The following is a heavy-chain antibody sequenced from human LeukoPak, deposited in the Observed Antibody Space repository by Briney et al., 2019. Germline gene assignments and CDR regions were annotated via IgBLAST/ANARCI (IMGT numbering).Heavy chain of an antibody. CDR2: IWYDGSNE. J-gene: IGHJ3*01. CDR1: GFTFSNSG. V-gene: IGHV3-33*01. CDR3: AREISMFVDAFDL. D-gene: IGHD3-10*02. Sequence: GGSLRLSCAASGFTFSNSGMHWVRQAPGKGLEWVAVIWYDGSNEYYADAVKGRFIISRDNSKNTVHLQMNSLRVEDTSVYYCAREISMFVDAFDLWGQGTLVAVSS.